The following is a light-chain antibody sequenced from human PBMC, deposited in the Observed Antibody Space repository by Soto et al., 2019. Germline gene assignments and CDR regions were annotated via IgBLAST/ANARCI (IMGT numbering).Light chain of an antibody. V-gene: IGKV1-27*01. J-gene: IGKJ4*01. Sequence: DIQMTQSPSSLSASVGDRVTITCRASQGISSYLAWYQRKPGKVPKLLIYAASTLQSGVPSRFSGSGSRTDFTLTISSLQREDVATYYCQKYNNDPLAFGGGTKVEIK. CDR1: QGISSY. CDR3: QKYNNDPLA. CDR2: AAS.